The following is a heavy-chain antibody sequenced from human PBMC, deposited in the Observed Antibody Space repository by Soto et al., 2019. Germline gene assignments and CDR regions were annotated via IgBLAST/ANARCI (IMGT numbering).Heavy chain of an antibody. CDR3: AREVEYSSSSLDY. V-gene: IGHV3-11*06. D-gene: IGHD6-6*01. CDR1: GFTFSDYY. Sequence: LRLSCAASGFTFSDYYMSWIRQAPGKGLEWVSYISSSSSYTNYADSVKGRFTISRDNAKNSLYLQMNSLRAEDTAVYYCAREVEYSSSSLDYWGQGTLVTVPQ. CDR2: ISSSSSYT. J-gene: IGHJ4*02.